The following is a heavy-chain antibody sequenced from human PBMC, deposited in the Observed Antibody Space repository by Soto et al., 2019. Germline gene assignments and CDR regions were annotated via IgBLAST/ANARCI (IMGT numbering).Heavy chain of an antibody. CDR1: GGSISSGGYY. J-gene: IGHJ4*01. CDR3: ARGVLH. Sequence: QVQLQESGPGLVQPSQTLSLTCTVSGGSISSGGYYWSWIRQHPGTGREWIGHISYSGSTYYNTSLKSRVTISVDRSRNQFSLRVNSVTAADTAVYYCARGVLHWGEGTLVTVSS. V-gene: IGHV4-31*03. CDR2: ISYSGST.